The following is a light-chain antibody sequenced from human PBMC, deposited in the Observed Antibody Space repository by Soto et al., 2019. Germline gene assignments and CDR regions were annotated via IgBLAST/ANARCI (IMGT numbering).Light chain of an antibody. V-gene: IGLV1-40*01. J-gene: IGLJ2*01. CDR2: GNI. CDR1: SSNIGVGYD. CDR3: QTYDTGVSGSI. Sequence: QSVLTQPPSVSGAPGQRVAISCAGTSSNIGVGYDVHWYQHLPGTAPKLLIFGNINRPAGVPDRFSGSKSGTTASLAITGLQAADEGYYYCQTYDTGVSGSIFGGGTKLTVL.